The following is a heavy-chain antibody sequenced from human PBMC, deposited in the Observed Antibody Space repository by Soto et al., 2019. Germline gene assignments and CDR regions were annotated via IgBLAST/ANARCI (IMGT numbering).Heavy chain of an antibody. CDR3: ATPSSGWYQGGAFDI. CDR1: GYTLTELS. J-gene: IGHJ3*02. V-gene: IGHV1-24*01. CDR2: FDPEDGET. Sequence: ASVKVSCKXSGYTLTELSMHWVRQAPGKGLEWMGGFDPEDGETIYAQKFQGRVTMTEDTSTDTAYMELSSLRPEDTAVYYCATPSSGWYQGGAFDIWGQGTMVTVSS. D-gene: IGHD6-19*01.